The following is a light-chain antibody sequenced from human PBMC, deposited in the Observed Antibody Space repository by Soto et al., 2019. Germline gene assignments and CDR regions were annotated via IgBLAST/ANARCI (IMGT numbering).Light chain of an antibody. CDR3: QQYNINTWT. J-gene: IGKJ1*01. CDR2: RAS. CDR1: QDIDIW. V-gene: IGKV1-5*03. Sequence: DIQMTQSPSTLSASMGDRVTITCRASQDIDIWLAWYQQKPGKAPKFLISRASILESGVPSRFSGSGSGTEFTLTISSLQPYDFATDYCQQYNINTWTFGQGTKVEIK.